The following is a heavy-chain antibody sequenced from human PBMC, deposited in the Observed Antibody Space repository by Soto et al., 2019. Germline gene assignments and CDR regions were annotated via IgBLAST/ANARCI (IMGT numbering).Heavy chain of an antibody. Sequence: SETLSLTCTVSGDSISRGAYYWTWIRQPPGKGLEWIGYIYYSGSTYYNPSLKSRVTISVDTSKNQFSLKLSSVTAADTAVYYCARDKYIPDAFDIWGQGTMVTVSS. CDR2: IYYSGST. V-gene: IGHV4-30-4*08. CDR1: GDSISRGAYY. D-gene: IGHD2-15*01. J-gene: IGHJ3*02. CDR3: ARDKYIPDAFDI.